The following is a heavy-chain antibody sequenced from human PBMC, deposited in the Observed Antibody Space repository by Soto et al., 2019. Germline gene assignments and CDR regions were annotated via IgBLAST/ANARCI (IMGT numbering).Heavy chain of an antibody. Sequence: SVKVSCKASGGTFSSYAISWARQAPGQGLEWMGGIIPIFGTANYAQKFQGRVTITADESTSTAYMELSSLRSEDTAVYYCAKGALQYYDFWSGYPPDYYYGMDVWGQGTTVTVSS. D-gene: IGHD3-3*01. CDR1: GGTFSSYA. CDR3: AKGALQYYDFWSGYPPDYYYGMDV. CDR2: IIPIFGTA. V-gene: IGHV1-69*13. J-gene: IGHJ6*02.